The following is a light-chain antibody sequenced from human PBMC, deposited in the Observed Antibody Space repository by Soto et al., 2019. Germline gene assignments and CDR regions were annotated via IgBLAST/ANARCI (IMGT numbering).Light chain of an antibody. V-gene: IGKV3-15*01. Sequence: EIVMTQSPATLSVSPGETATLSCRASQSVSYNLAWYQQKPGQGPRLLIYGAFTRATGIPAWFSGSGSGTEFTLTISSLQSEDFALYYCQQYKNWPPLTFGGGTKVEIK. CDR2: GAF. CDR1: QSVSYN. CDR3: QQYKNWPPLT. J-gene: IGKJ4*01.